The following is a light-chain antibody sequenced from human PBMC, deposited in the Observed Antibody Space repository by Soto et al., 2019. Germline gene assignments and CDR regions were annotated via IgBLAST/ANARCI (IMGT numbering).Light chain of an antibody. CDR3: QQYNNWPRT. J-gene: IGKJ4*01. CDR1: QSISIT. V-gene: IGKV3-15*01. CDR2: GAS. Sequence: EIVMTQSPATLSVSPGERATLSCGASQSISITLAWYQQKPGQAPRLLIYGASTRATDIPARFSGSGSGTEFTLTISGLQSEDFAVYYCQQYNNWPRTFGGGTKVEI.